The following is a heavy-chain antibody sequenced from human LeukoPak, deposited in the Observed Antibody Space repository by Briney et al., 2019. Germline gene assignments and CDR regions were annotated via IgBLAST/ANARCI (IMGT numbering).Heavy chain of an antibody. CDR3: ARDRQWLTSGESYYYGMDV. V-gene: IGHV4-59*01. CDR2: IYSSGST. Sequence: SETLSLTCTVSGGSISSYYWSWIRQPPGKGLEWIGYIYSSGSTNYNPSLKSRVTISVDASKNQFSLKLRSVTAADTAVYYCARDRQWLTSGESYYYGMDVWGQGTTVTVPS. D-gene: IGHD6-19*01. J-gene: IGHJ6*02. CDR1: GGSISSYY.